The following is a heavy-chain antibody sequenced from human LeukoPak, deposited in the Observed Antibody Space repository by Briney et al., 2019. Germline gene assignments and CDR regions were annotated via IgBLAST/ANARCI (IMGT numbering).Heavy chain of an antibody. CDR3: AILGTGSS. V-gene: IGHV4-39*01. CDR1: GGSISSYY. D-gene: IGHD3-10*01. CDR2: IYYRGST. J-gene: IGHJ5*02. Sequence: SETLSLTCTVSGGSISSYYWGWVRQPPGRGLEWIGTIYYRGSTYYNPSLKSRVTTSVDTSNNQFSLRLSSVTAADTAVYYCAILGTGSSWGQGTLVTVSS.